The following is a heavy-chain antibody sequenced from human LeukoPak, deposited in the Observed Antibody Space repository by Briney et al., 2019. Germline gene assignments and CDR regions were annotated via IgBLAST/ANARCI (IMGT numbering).Heavy chain of an antibody. CDR2: ISYDGSNK. CDR1: GFTFSSYA. J-gene: IGHJ6*03. D-gene: IGHD6-6*01. V-gene: IGHV3-30*01. Sequence: GGSLRPSCAASGFTFSSYAMHWVRQAPGKGLEWVAVISYDGSNKYYADSVKGRFTISRDNSKNTLYLQMNSLRAEDTAVYYCARSGLPRLQLVLEGPPMDVWGKGTTATVSS. CDR3: ARSGLPRLQLVLEGPPMDV.